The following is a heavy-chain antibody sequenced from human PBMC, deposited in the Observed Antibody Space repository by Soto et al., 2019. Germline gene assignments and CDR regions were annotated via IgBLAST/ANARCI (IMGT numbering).Heavy chain of an antibody. J-gene: IGHJ5*02. CDR1: GGSISSYD. D-gene: IGHD6-13*01. CDR3: ARSLGIAADGYPPRFFDD. V-gene: IGHV4-59*01. CDR2: IYYSGST. Sequence: SETLSLTCTGSGGSISSYDWSWIRQPPGKGLEWIGYIYYSGSTNYNPSLKSRVTISVDTSKNQFSLKLSSVTAADTAVYYCARSLGIAADGYPPRFFDDWGQGTLVTV.